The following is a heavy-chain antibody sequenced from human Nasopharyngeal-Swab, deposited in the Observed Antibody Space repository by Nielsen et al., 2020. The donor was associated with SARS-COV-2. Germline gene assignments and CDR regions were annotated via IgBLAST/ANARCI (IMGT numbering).Heavy chain of an antibody. V-gene: IGHV4-34*01. CDR1: GGSFSGYY. D-gene: IGHD2-2*01. CDR2: INHSGST. CDR3: ARWASAAWQNGFDP. J-gene: IGHJ5*02. Sequence: SETLSLTCAVHGGSFSGYYWSWIRQPPGKGLEWIGEINHSGSTNYNPPLKSRVTISVDTSKNQFSLKLSSVTAADTAVYYCARWASAAWQNGFDPWGQGTLVTVSS.